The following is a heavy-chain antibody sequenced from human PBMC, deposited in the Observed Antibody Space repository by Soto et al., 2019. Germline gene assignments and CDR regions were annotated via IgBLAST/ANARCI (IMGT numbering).Heavy chain of an antibody. CDR1: GGSFSGYQ. Sequence: QVQLQQWGAGLLKPSETLSLTCAVYGGSFSGYQWSWIRQTPGKGIEWIGEINDSGNINYNPSLKSRVTILLDTPKKQISLKLSSVTAADSAVYYCARGLILWIGELSRRGGYYYYMDVWGKGTTVTVSS. J-gene: IGHJ6*03. CDR3: ARGLILWIGELSRRGGYYYYMDV. CDR2: INDSGNI. V-gene: IGHV4-34*01. D-gene: IGHD3-10*01.